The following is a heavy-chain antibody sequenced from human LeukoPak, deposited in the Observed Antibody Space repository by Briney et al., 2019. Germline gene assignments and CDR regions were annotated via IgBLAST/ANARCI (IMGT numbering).Heavy chain of an antibody. CDR3: ARQLAARKEIDY. V-gene: IGHV4-4*09. CDR1: GGSISSYY. D-gene: IGHD6-6*01. CDR2: IYTSGST. Sequence: SETLCLSCTVSGGSISSYYWSWVRQPPGKGLEWIGYIYTSGSTNYIPSLKSRVTISVNTSKNHFTLKLSSVTAADTAVYYCARQLAARKEIDYWGQGTLVTVSS. J-gene: IGHJ4*02.